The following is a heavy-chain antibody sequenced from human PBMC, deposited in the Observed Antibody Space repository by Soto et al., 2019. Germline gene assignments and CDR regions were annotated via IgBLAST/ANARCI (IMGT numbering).Heavy chain of an antibody. D-gene: IGHD4-17*01. V-gene: IGHV1-2*02. Sequence: QAQLVQSGAEVKKPGASVKVSCKASGYTFTGYYMHWVRQAPGQGLEWMGWINPNSGGTNFAQKFHGRVTLTTDTSISTAYMELTSMKSGGTAVYYCVKDRILGANWFDPWGQGTLVTVSS. CDR2: INPNSGGT. CDR3: VKDRILGANWFDP. J-gene: IGHJ5*02. CDR1: GYTFTGYY.